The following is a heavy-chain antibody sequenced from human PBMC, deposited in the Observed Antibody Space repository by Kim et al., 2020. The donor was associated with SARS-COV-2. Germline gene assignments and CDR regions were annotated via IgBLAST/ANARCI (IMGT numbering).Heavy chain of an antibody. Sequence: GGSLRLSCTVSGFTLGDYWMAWLRQTPWKGLEWVANIERDGSNMYYLESVKGRFTISRDNARNSVYLQMSRLRAEDTAVYFCARDVNGGYFEYWGQGTLVTDYS. CDR3: ARDVNGGYFEY. CDR2: IERDGSNM. CDR1: GFTLGDYW. J-gene: IGHJ4*02. D-gene: IGHD4-17*01. V-gene: IGHV3-7*03.